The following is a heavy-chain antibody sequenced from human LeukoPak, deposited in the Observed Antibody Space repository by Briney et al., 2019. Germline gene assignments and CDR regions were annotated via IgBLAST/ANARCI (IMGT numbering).Heavy chain of an antibody. Sequence: GGSLRLSCAASGFTFSDYYMSWIRQAPGKGLEWLSYISGSGNTIYYGDSAKGRFTISRDNARNSLFLQMSSLRAEDTAVYYCASGVILSNPLDYWGQGTLVTVSS. V-gene: IGHV3-11*04. CDR1: GFTFSDYY. J-gene: IGHJ4*02. D-gene: IGHD2-21*01. CDR2: ISGSGNTI. CDR3: ASGVILSNPLDY.